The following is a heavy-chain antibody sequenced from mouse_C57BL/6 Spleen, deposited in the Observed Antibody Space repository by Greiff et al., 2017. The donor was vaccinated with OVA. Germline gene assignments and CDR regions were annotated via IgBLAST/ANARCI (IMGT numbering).Heavy chain of an antibody. Sequence: EVNVVESGGGLVKPGGSLKLSCAASGFTFSDYGMHWVRQAPEKGLEWVAYISSGSSTIYYADTVKGRFTISRDNAKNTLFLQMTSLRSEDTAMYYCARGNGGYAMDYWGQGTSVTVSS. J-gene: IGHJ4*01. CDR2: ISSGSSTI. D-gene: IGHD1-1*01. CDR1: GFTFSDYG. V-gene: IGHV5-17*01. CDR3: ARGNGGYAMDY.